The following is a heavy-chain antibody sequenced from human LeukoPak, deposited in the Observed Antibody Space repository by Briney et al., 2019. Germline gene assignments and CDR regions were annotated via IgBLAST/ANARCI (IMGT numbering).Heavy chain of an antibody. D-gene: IGHD1-26*01. CDR1: GYTFTNYD. Sequence: ASVKVSCKASGYTFTNYDISWVRQAPGQGLEWMGWICAYNDNTNYAQKLQGRVTMTTDTSTSTAYMELRSLRSDDTAVYYCAREHSGSYSQPLDYFDYWGQGTLVTVSS. CDR2: ICAYNDNT. J-gene: IGHJ4*02. V-gene: IGHV1-18*01. CDR3: AREHSGSYSQPLDYFDY.